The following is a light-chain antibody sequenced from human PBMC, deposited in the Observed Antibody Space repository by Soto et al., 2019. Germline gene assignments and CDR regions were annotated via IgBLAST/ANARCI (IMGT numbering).Light chain of an antibody. J-gene: IGLJ1*01. CDR3: QSYDSTLSARYV. V-gene: IGLV1-40*01. CDR2: GNI. CDR1: SSNIGAGYD. Sequence: QSVRTQPPSVSGAPGQRVTSSCTGSSSNIGAGYDVHWYQQRPGTAPKLLIFGNINRPSGVPDRFSGSKSGTSASLAITGLQAGDEGDYYCQSYDSTLSARYVFGTGTKVTVL.